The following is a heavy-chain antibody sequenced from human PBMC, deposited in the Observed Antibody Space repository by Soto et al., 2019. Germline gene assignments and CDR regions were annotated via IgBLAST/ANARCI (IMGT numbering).Heavy chain of an antibody. CDR1: GYTLTELS. V-gene: IGHV1-2*04. CDR2: INPNSGGT. D-gene: IGHD3-22*01. J-gene: IGHJ2*01. Sequence: ASVKVSCKVSGYTLTELSMHWVRQAPGQGLEWMGWINPNSGGTNYAQKFQGWVTMTRDTSISTAYMELSRLRSDDTAVYYCARERHYYDSSGPFDLWGRGTLVTVSS. CDR3: ARERHYYDSSGPFDL.